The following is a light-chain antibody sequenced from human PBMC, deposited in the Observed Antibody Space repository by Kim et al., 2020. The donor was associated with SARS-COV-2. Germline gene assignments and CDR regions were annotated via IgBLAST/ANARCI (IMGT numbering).Light chain of an antibody. CDR2: GAS. V-gene: IGKV3-15*01. Sequence: VSPGERATLSCRASQSVSSDVVWYQQRPGQTPRLLIYGASTRATAIPARFSGSGSGREFTLTISSLQSEDFAVYYCQQFNDWPWTFGQGTRVEIK. J-gene: IGKJ1*01. CDR3: QQFNDWPWT. CDR1: QSVSSD.